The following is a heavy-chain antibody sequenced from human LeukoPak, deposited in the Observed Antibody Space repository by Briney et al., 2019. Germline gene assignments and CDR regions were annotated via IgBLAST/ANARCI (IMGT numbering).Heavy chain of an antibody. V-gene: IGHV4-30-2*01. D-gene: IGHD5-18*01. Sequence: PSETLSLTCAVSRDSISSGGYSWSWVRQPPGEGLEWIGYIHHSGSTYQNPSLKSRVTISVDRSKNQFSLKLSSVTAADTAMYYCARGPIQLWSPSALSYFDYWGQGSLVTVSS. J-gene: IGHJ4*02. CDR2: IHHSGST. CDR1: RDSISSGGYS. CDR3: ARGPIQLWSPSALSYFDY.